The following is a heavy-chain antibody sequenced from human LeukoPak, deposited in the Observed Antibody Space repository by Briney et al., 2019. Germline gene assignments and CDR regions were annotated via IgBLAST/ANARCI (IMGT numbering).Heavy chain of an antibody. D-gene: IGHD2-2*01. CDR1: GGSISSSSYY. CDR2: IYYSGST. CDR3: AGCSSTSCY. V-gene: IGHV4-39*01. J-gene: IGHJ4*02. Sequence: SETLSLTCTVSGGSISSSSYYWGWIRQPPGKGLEWIGSIYYSGSTYYNPSLKSRDTISVDTSKNQFSLKLSPVTAADTAVYYCAGCSSTSCYWGQGTLVTVSS.